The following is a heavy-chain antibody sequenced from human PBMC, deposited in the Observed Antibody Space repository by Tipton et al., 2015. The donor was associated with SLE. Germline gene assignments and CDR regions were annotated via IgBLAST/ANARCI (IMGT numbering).Heavy chain of an antibody. Sequence: QVQLVQSGGGVVQPGGSLRLSCAASGFTFSSYGMHWVRQAPGKGLEWVAFIRYDGSNKYYADSVKGRFTISRDNSKNSLYLQMNSLRTEDTALYYCARQAAAEYYFDYWGQGTLVTVSS. CDR3: ARQAAAEYYFDY. CDR2: IRYDGSNK. D-gene: IGHD6-13*01. J-gene: IGHJ4*02. CDR1: GFTFSSYG. V-gene: IGHV3-30*02.